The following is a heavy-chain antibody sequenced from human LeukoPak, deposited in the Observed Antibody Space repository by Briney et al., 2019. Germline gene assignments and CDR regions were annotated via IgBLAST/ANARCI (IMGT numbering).Heavy chain of an antibody. V-gene: IGHV3-7*01. Sequence: GGSLRLSCATSGFTFSKYWMSWVRQAPGKGLEWVANIKQGGSERYYVDSVKGRFTISRDNAKNSLYLQMNSLRAEDTAVYYCARDRLRFLEWLSRPSWGQGTLVTVSS. D-gene: IGHD3-3*01. CDR1: GFTFSKYW. CDR2: IKQGGSER. CDR3: ARDRLRFLEWLSRPS. J-gene: IGHJ5*02.